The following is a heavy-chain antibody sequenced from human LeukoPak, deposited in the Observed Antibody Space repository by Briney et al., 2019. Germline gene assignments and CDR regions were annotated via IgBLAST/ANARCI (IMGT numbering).Heavy chain of an antibody. CDR1: GGTFSSYA. CDR3: ARARYYYDSSGYYSDRYYFDY. D-gene: IGHD3-22*01. CDR2: IIPIFGTA. J-gene: IGHJ4*02. V-gene: IGHV1-69*01. Sequence: SVTVSCTASGGTFSSYAISWVRQAPGQGLEWMGGIIPIFGTANYAQKFQGRVTITADESTSTAYMELSSLRSEDTAVYYCARARYYYDSSGYYSDRYYFDYWGQGTLVTVSS.